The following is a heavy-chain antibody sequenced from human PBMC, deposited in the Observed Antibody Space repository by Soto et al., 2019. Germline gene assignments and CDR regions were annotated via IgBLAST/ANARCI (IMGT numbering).Heavy chain of an antibody. CDR2: ISAYNGNT. D-gene: IGHD3-10*01. CDR3: ARGGRVRGVIITLSWFDP. J-gene: IGHJ5*02. V-gene: IGHV1-18*01. Sequence: ASVKGSCKASGYTFTSDGISWVRQAPGQGLEWMGWISAYNGNTNYAQKLQGRVTMTTDTSTSTAYMELRSLRSDDTAVYYCARGGRVRGVIITLSWFDPWGQGTLVTLSS. CDR1: GYTFTSDG.